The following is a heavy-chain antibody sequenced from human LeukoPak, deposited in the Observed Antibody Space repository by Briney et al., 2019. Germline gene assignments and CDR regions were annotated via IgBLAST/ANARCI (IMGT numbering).Heavy chain of an antibody. J-gene: IGHJ4*02. D-gene: IGHD6-13*01. CDR3: ARLYIAAAALDY. V-gene: IGHV4-59*08. CDR2: MLYSGST. CDR1: GASISNFY. Sequence: SETLSLTCTVSGASISNFYWSWIRQAPGQGLEWIGYMLYSGSTNQKPSLRSRVTISVDTSKNQFSLKLSSVTAADTAVYYCARLYIAAAALDYWGQGTLVTVSS.